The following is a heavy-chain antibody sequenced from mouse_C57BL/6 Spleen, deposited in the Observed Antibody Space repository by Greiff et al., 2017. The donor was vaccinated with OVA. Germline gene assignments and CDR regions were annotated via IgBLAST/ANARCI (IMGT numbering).Heavy chain of an antibody. CDR2: ISSGSSTI. CDR1: GFTFSDYG. Sequence: EVQLVEESGGGLVKPGGSLKLSCAASGFTFSDYGMHWVRQAPEKGLEWVAYISSGSSTIYYADTVKGRFTISRDNAKNTLFLQMTSLRSEDTAMYYCARNYDYDERYFDVWGTGTTVTVSS. CDR3: ARNYDYDERYFDV. D-gene: IGHD2-4*01. V-gene: IGHV5-17*01. J-gene: IGHJ1*03.